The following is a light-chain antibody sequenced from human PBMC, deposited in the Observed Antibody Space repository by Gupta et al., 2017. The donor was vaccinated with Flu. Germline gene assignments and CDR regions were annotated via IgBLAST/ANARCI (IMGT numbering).Light chain of an antibody. J-gene: IGLJ2*01. CDR1: SSDIGNYDY. V-gene: IGLV2-11*03. Sequence: SVTISCTGTSSDIGNYDYVSWYQQLPGKAPKLILYGVTERPSGVPDRFTGSTPGDTASLTISGLQPEDEASYYCCSYAGTFTFIFGGGTKVAV. CDR2: GVT. CDR3: CSYAGTFTFI.